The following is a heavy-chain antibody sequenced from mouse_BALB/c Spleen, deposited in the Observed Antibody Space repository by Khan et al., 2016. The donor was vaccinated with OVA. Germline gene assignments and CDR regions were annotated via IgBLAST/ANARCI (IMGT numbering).Heavy chain of an antibody. CDR1: GYSITSEYA. V-gene: IGHV3-2*02. CDR2: INYSGNT. D-gene: IGHD2-4*01. Sequence: VQLKESGPGLVKPSQSLSLTCTVTGYSITSEYAWNWIRQFPGNKLEWMGHINYSGNTRFNPSLKSRTSITRDTSKNQFFLQLNSVTTEDTATYYCARKDYYDYDPFPYWGQGTLVTVSA. J-gene: IGHJ3*01. CDR3: ARKDYYDYDPFPY.